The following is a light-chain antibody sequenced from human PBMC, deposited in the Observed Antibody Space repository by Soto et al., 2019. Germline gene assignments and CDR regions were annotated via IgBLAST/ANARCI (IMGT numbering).Light chain of an antibody. CDR3: AAWDDSLNGFTWV. CDR1: SSNIETNT. Sequence: QSVLTQPPSASGTPEQRVTISCSGSSSNIETNTVNWYKQLPGMSPKLLIHSDNQRPSGVPDRFSGSKSGTSASLAISGLQPEDEADYYCAAWDDSLNGFTWVFGGGTKLTVL. J-gene: IGLJ3*02. CDR2: SDN. V-gene: IGLV1-44*01.